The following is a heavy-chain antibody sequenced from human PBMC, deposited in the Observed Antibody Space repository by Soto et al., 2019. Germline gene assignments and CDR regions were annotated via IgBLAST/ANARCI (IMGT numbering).Heavy chain of an antibody. CDR2: IKTKTEGGTT. J-gene: IGHJ6*02. CDR1: GLTLSNAW. CDR3: TADQVVTSDYAMDV. V-gene: IGHV3-15*07. Sequence: EVQLVESGGGLVKPGGSLRLSCAASGLTLSNAWMNWVREAPGKGLEWVGRIKTKTEGGTTDYASPVKGRLTISRDDSKNTLYLQMNSLKTEDTAVYYCTADQVVTSDYAMDVWGQGTTVTVSS. D-gene: IGHD2-21*02.